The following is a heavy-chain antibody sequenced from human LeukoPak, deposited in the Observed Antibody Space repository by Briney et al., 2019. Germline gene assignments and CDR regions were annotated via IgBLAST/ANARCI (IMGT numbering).Heavy chain of an antibody. J-gene: IGHJ6*02. CDR3: ARNSNMNYDILTGLYYYYGMDV. CDR1: GGSFSGYY. D-gene: IGHD3-9*01. V-gene: IGHV4-34*01. Sequence: SETLSLTCAVYGGSFSGYYWSWIRQPPGKGLEWIGEINHSGSTNYNPSLKSRVTISVDTSKNQFSLKLSSVTAADTAVYYCARNSNMNYDILTGLYYYYGMDVWGQGTTVTASS. CDR2: INHSGST.